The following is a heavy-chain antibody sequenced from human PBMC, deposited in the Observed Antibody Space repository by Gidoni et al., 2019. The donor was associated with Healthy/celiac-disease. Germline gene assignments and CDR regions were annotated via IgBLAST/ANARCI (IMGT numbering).Heavy chain of an antibody. CDR1: GGSISSYY. CDR2: IYYSGST. J-gene: IGHJ4*02. V-gene: IGHV4-59*08. Sequence: QVQLQESGPGLVKPSETLSLTCTVSGGSISSYYWSWIRQPPGKGLELIGYIYYSGSTNYNPSLKSRVTISVDTSKNQFSLKLSSVTAADTAVYYCARHVGDYGDYYFDYWGQGTLVTVSS. D-gene: IGHD4-17*01. CDR3: ARHVGDYGDYYFDY.